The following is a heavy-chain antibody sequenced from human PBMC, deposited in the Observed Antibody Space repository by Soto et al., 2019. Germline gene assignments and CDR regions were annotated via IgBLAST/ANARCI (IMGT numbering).Heavy chain of an antibody. CDR1: GYSFTSYW. CDR2: IYPGDSDT. D-gene: IGHD3-3*02. Sequence: GESLKISCKGSGYSFTSYWIGWVRQMPGKGLEWMGIIYPGDSDTRYSPSFQGQVTISADKSISTAYLQWSSLKASDTAMYYCARHLRHFWSGYSSLGYYYGMDVWGQGTTVTVSS. J-gene: IGHJ6*02. V-gene: IGHV5-51*01. CDR3: ARHLRHFWSGYSSLGYYYGMDV.